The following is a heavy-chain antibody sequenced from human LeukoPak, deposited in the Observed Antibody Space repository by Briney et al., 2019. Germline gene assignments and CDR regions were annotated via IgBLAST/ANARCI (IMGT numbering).Heavy chain of an antibody. CDR2: IIPIFGTA. J-gene: IGHJ4*02. V-gene: IGHV1-69*13. Sequence: ASVKVSCKASGGTFSSYAISWVRQAPGQGLEWMGGIIPIFGTANYAQKFQGRVTITADESTSTAYMELSSLRSEDTAVYYCATGPYYYDSSGYYYGFDYWGQGTLVTVSS. CDR1: GGTFSSYA. D-gene: IGHD3-22*01. CDR3: ATGPYYYDSSGYYYGFDY.